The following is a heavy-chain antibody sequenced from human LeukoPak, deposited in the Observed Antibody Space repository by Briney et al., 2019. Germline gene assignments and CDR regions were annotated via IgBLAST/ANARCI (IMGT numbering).Heavy chain of an antibody. V-gene: IGHV1-46*01. Sequence: ASVKVSCKASGYTFTSYYMHGVRQAPGQGLEWMGIINPSGGSTSYPQKFQGRVTMTRDTSTSTVYMELSSLRSEDTAVYYCASEPLDYYDSSGYCLDYWGQGTLVTVSS. D-gene: IGHD3-22*01. CDR3: ASEPLDYYDSSGYCLDY. J-gene: IGHJ4*02. CDR1: GYTFTSYY. CDR2: INPSGGST.